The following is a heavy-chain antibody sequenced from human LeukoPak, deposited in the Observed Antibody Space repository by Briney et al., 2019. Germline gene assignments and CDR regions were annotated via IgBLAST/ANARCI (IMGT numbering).Heavy chain of an antibody. Sequence: SETLSLTCTVSGGSISSSSYYWGWIRQPPGKGLEWIGSIYYSGSTYYNPSLKSRVTISVDTSKNQFSLKLSSVTAADTAVYYCASPGSYYYGFGGSDYWGQGTLVTVSS. J-gene: IGHJ4*02. CDR2: IYYSGST. CDR3: ASPGSYYYGFGGSDY. V-gene: IGHV4-39*01. CDR1: GGSISSSSYY. D-gene: IGHD3-10*01.